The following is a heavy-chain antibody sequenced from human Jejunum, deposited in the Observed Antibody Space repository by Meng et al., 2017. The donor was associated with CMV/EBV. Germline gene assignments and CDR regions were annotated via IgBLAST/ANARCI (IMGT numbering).Heavy chain of an antibody. V-gene: IGHV3-23*01. D-gene: IGHD4-17*01. J-gene: IGHJ4*02. CDR2: ISGSGDGT. CDR3: AKDWATNGDYDYFDY. Sequence: SGFTCSDYVMSWVRQAPGKGLEWVSAISGSGDGTYHADSVKGRFTISRDNSKNTLYLQMSSLRVEDTAVYYCAKDWATNGDYDYFDYWGQGTLVTVSS. CDR1: GFTCSDYV.